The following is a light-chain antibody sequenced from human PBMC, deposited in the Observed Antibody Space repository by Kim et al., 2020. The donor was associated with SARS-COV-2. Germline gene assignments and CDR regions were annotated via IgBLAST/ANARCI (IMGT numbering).Light chain of an antibody. V-gene: IGKV1-5*03. Sequence: DIQMTQSPSTLSASVGDRVTITCRASQSISRSLAWYQQKPGKAPKLLIYKASSLESGVPSRFSSSGSGTEFTLTISSLQPDDFATYYCQQCNAYSLTFGGGTKVDIK. CDR2: KAS. J-gene: IGKJ4*01. CDR1: QSISRS. CDR3: QQCNAYSLT.